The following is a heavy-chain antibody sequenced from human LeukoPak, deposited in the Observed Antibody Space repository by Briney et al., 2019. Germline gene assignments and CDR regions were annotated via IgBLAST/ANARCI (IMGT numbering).Heavy chain of an antibody. CDR2: INPNSGGT. D-gene: IGHD4-23*01. CDR3: ARDQMGHSGKIDY. J-gene: IGHJ4*02. V-gene: IGHV1-2*02. Sequence: ASVKVSCKASGYTFTGYYMHWVRQAPGQGLEWMGWINPNSGGTNYAQKFQGRVTMTRDTSISTAYMELSRLRSDDTAVYYCARDQMGHSGKIDYWGQGTLVTVSS. CDR1: GYTFTGYY.